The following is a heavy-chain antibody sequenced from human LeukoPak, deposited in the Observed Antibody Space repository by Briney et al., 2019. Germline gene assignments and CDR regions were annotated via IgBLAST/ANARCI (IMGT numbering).Heavy chain of an antibody. Sequence: PGGSLRLSCAASGFTFSSYAMSWVRQAPGKGLEWVSAVSGSGGGTYYADSVKGRFTISRDNSKNTLYLQMNSLRAEDTAVYYCAKGALGQRWRGGSCYCDYWGQGTLVTVSS. CDR3: AKGALGQRWRGGSCYCDY. CDR2: VSGSGGGT. CDR1: GFTFSSYA. V-gene: IGHV3-23*01. J-gene: IGHJ4*02. D-gene: IGHD2-15*01.